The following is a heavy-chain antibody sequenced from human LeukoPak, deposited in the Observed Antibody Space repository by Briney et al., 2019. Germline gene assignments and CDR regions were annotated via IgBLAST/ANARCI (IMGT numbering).Heavy chain of an antibody. V-gene: IGHV3-74*03. Sequence: GGSLRLSCAASGFTFSSYGMHWVRQAPGKGLEWVSGITWNSDNIEYADSVKGRFTISRDNAKNTLYLQMNSLRGEDTAVYYCGREIQAPGKTLEYWGQGTLVTVSS. CDR3: GREIQAPGKTLEY. CDR2: ITWNSDNI. J-gene: IGHJ4*02. CDR1: GFTFSSYG.